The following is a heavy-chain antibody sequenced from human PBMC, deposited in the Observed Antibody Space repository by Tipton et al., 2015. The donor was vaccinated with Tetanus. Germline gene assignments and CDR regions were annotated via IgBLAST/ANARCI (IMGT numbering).Heavy chain of an antibody. CDR2: IKYDESEK. CDR1: GFTFNTYW. CDR3: ARGMSFDP. J-gene: IGHJ5*02. V-gene: IGHV3-7*01. Sequence: EASGFTFNTYWMSWARQAPGKGLEWVANIKYDESEKYYVDSVKGRFTISRDNAKNSLYLQMNSLRVDDTAVYYCARGMSFDPWGQGTLVTVSS.